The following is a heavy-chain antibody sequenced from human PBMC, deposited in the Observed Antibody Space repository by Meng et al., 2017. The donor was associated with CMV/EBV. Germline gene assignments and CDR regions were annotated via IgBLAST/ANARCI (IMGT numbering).Heavy chain of an antibody. D-gene: IGHD3-16*01. Sequence: SVQVSCKAAAGTFSSYAISWVRPAPGQGLEWMGGIIPVLGIAKYAQKYQGRVTITADNSTSRAYMELSSQRSENTAVYYCASSRGGPKLSVRYYYGMDVWGQGTTVTVSS. V-gene: IGHV1-69*10. J-gene: IGHJ6*02. CDR1: AGTFSSYA. CDR2: IIPVLGIA. CDR3: ASSRGGPKLSVRYYYGMDV.